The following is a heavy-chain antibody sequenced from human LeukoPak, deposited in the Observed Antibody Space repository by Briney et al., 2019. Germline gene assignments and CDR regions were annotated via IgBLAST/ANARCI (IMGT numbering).Heavy chain of an antibody. J-gene: IGHJ6*03. D-gene: IGHD1-26*01. CDR1: GFTFSSYA. V-gene: IGHV3-30-3*01. CDR2: ISYDGSNK. Sequence: GGSLRLSCAASGFTFSSYAMHWVRQAPGKGLEWVAVISYDGSNKYYADSVKGRFTISRDNSKNTLYLQMNSLRAEDTAVYYCARGIVGAMDYYYYMDVWGEGTTVTVSS. CDR3: ARGIVGAMDYYYYMDV.